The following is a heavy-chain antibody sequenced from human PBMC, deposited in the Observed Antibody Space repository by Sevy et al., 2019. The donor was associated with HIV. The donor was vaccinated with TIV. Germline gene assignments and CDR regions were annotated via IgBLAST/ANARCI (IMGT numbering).Heavy chain of an antibody. CDR1: GFTFSSYS. J-gene: IGHJ3*02. V-gene: IGHV3-21*01. Sequence: GGSLRLSCAASGFTFSSYSMNWVRQAPGKGLEWVSSISSSSSYIYYADSVKGRFTISRDNAKNSLYLQMNSLRAEDTAVYYCATKTGAGLGDAFDIWGQGTMVTVSS. CDR3: ATKTGAGLGDAFDI. CDR2: ISSSSSYI. D-gene: IGHD1-1*01.